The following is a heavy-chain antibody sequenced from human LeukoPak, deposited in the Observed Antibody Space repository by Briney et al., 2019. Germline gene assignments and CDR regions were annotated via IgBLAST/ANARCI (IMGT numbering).Heavy chain of an antibody. CDR2: ISTYTGTT. V-gene: IGHV1-18*01. Sequence: ASVMVSCNASGYAFTSNGISWVRQAPGQGLEWMGWISTYTGTTHYAQILQGRVTMTTDTSTSTAYMELRSLRSDDTAVYYCARDPTGNFDYWGQGTLVTVSS. CDR3: ARDPTGNFDY. D-gene: IGHD4-17*01. J-gene: IGHJ4*02. CDR1: GYAFTSNG.